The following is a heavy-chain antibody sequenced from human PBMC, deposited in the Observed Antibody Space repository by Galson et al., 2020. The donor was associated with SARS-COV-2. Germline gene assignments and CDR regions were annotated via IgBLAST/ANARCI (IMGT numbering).Heavy chain of an antibody. CDR1: GGSISSGGYY. CDR3: ARAPDIADNGWAFDI. CDR2: IYYSGST. V-gene: IGHV4-31*03. D-gene: IGHD5-12*01. J-gene: IGHJ3*02. Sequence: SETLSLTCTVSGGSISSGGYYWSWIRQHPGKGLEWIGYIYYSGSTYYNPSLKSRVTISVDTSKNQFSLKLSSVTAADTAMYYCARAPDIADNGWAFDIWGQGTMVTVSS.